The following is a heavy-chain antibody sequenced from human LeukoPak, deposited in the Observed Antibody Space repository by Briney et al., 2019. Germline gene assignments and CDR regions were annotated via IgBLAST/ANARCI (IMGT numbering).Heavy chain of an antibody. CDR3: ARDNEGFWSGSNPYYFDY. CDR2: ISSSSSYI. V-gene: IGHV3-21*01. Sequence: GGSLRLSCAASGFTFSSYSMNWVRQAPGKGLEWVSSISSSSSYIYYADSVKGRFTISRDNAKNSLYLQMNSLRAEDTAVYYCARDNEGFWSGSNPYYFDYWAREPWSPSPQ. CDR1: GFTFSSYS. J-gene: IGHJ4*02. D-gene: IGHD3-3*01.